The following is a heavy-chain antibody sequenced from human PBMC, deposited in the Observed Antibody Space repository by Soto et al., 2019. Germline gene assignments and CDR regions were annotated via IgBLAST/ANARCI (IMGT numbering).Heavy chain of an antibody. CDR1: GYTVTGSY. D-gene: IGHD3-3*02. CDR3: ARKAGPFRSFDH. J-gene: IGHJ5*02. CDR2: INPNSGGT. Sequence: ASVKVSCNASGYTVTGSYMHRVRQAPGQGLEWMGWINPNSGGTNYAQKFQGRVTMTRDTSISTAYMDLSRLRSDDTALYYGARKAGPFRSFDHWGRRPMITVSS. V-gene: IGHV1-2*02.